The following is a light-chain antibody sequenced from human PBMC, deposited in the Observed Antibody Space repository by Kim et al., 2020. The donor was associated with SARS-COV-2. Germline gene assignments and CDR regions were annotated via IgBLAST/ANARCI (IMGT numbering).Light chain of an antibody. J-gene: IGLJ3*02. CDR3: NSRDSSGDHVV. CDR1: CLRNYY. V-gene: IGLV3-19*01. CDR2: GKY. Sequence: LGQTVRPTSQGDCLRNYYATWYQQRPGQAPVLVLYGKYNRPSGIPDRFSGSASGNTASLTITGAQAEDEADYYCNSRDSSGDHVVFGGGTQLTVL.